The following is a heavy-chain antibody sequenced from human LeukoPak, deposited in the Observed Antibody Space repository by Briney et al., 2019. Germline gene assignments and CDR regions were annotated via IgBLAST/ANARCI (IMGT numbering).Heavy chain of an antibody. CDR3: AREVPTYYYDSTTPRYFDY. Sequence: GASVKVSCKASGYTFTSYGISWVRQAPGQGLEWMGWISAYNGNTNYTQKLQGRVTITTDTYTSTAYMELRSLRSDDTAVYYCAREVPTYYYDSTTPRYFDYWGQGTLVTVSS. CDR2: ISAYNGNT. J-gene: IGHJ4*02. D-gene: IGHD3-22*01. CDR1: GYTFTSYG. V-gene: IGHV1-18*01.